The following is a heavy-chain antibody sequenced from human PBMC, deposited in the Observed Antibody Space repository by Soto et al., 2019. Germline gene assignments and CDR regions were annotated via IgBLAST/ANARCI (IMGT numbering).Heavy chain of an antibody. Sequence: GASVKVSCKVSGYTLTELSMHWVRQAPGKGLEWMGGFDPEDGETIYAQKFQGRVTMTEDTSTDTAYMELSSLRSEDTAVYYCATRDSNWNDGALDYWGQGTLVTVSS. CDR1: GYTLTELS. CDR3: ATRDSNWNDGALDY. J-gene: IGHJ4*02. V-gene: IGHV1-24*01. CDR2: FDPEDGET. D-gene: IGHD1-20*01.